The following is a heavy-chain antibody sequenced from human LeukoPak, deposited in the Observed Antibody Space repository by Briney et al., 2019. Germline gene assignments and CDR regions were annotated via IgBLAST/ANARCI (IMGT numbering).Heavy chain of an antibody. Sequence: PSETLSLTCTVSGGSISGYYWSWIRQPPGKGLEWIGSIYYSGSTYYNPSLKSRVTISVDTSKNQFSLKLSSVTAADTAVYYCARLGGGYYYGSGSIDYWGQGTLVTVSS. D-gene: IGHD3-10*01. CDR3: ARLGGGYYYGSGSIDY. CDR1: GGSISGYY. J-gene: IGHJ4*02. V-gene: IGHV4-39*01. CDR2: IYYSGST.